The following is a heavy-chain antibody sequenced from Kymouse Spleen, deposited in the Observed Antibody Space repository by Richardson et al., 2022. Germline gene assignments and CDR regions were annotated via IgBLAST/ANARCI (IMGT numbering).Heavy chain of an antibody. CDR2: INHSGST. V-gene: IGHV4-34*01. CDR1: GGSFSGYY. J-gene: IGHJ2*01. CDR3: ARGQATVTTLWYFDL. D-gene: IGHD4-11,IGHD4-11*01. Sequence: QVQLQQWGAGLLKPSETLSLTCAVYGGSFSGYYWSWIRQPPGKGLEWIGEINHSGSTNYNPSLKSRVTISVDTSKNQFSLKLSSVTAADTAVYYCARGQATVTTLWYFDLWGRGTLVTVSS.